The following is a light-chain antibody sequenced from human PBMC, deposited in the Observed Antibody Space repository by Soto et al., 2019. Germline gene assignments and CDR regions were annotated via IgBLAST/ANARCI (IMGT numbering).Light chain of an antibody. CDR1: TGAVTSGHY. V-gene: IGLV7-46*01. CDR3: LLSYSGAWV. CDR2: DTS. Sequence: QAVVTQEPSLTVSPGGTVTLTCGSSTGAVTSGHYPYWFQQKPGQAPRTLIFDTSNKYSWTPARFSGSLLGGKGALTLSGAQPEDEADYFCLLSYSGAWVFGAGTKLTVL. J-gene: IGLJ3*02.